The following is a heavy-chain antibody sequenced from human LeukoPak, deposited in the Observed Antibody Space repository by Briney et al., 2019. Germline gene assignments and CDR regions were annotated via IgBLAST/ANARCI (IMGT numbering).Heavy chain of an antibody. CDR3: ARQYCSGGSCHYNWFDP. CDR2: IYPGDSET. CDR1: GYRFTNYW. J-gene: IGHJ5*02. Sequence: GESLKISCKGSGYRFTNYWIGWVRQMPGKGLEWMGIIYPGDSETRYSPSFQGQVTISADKSISTAYLQWSSLKASDTAMYYCARQYCSGGSCHYNWFDPWGQGTLVTVSS. V-gene: IGHV5-51*01. D-gene: IGHD2-15*01.